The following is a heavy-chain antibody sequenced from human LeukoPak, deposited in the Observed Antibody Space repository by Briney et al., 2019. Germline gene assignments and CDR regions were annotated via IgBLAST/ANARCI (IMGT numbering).Heavy chain of an antibody. D-gene: IGHD2-8*02. J-gene: IGHJ4*02. CDR3: AKDKSQVGVDSASTLVDH. V-gene: IGHV3-30*02. CDR2: IRFDGRDE. Sequence: GGSLRLSCAASGFTFRNFGMHWVRQAPGKGLEWVAFIRFDGRDEYYVDSLKGRFTISRDNSKNTVYLQMNRLTSEDTALYYCAKDKSQVGVDSASTLVDHWGQGTLVIVSS. CDR1: GFTFRNFG.